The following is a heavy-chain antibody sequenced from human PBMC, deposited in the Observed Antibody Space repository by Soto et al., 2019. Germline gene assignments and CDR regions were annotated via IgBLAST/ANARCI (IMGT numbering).Heavy chain of an antibody. V-gene: IGHV6-1*01. J-gene: IGHJ6*02. CDR1: GDSVSSNSAA. CDR2: TYYRSKWYN. D-gene: IGHD4-17*01. CDR3: ARDQPLRNYGMDV. Sequence: SQTLSLTCAISGDSVSSNSAALNWIRQSPSRGLEWLGRTYYRSKWYNDYAVSVKSRITINPDTSKNQFSLQLNSVTPEDTAVYYCARDQPLRNYGMDVWGQGTTVTVSS.